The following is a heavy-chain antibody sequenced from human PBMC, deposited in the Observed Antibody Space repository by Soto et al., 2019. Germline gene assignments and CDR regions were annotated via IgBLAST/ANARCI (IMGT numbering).Heavy chain of an antibody. CDR3: ARDGLRQYAFDI. D-gene: IGHD4-17*01. CDR1: GFTFSSYA. V-gene: IGHV3-64*01. Sequence: EVQLVESGGGLVQPGGSLRLSCAASGFTFSSYAMHWVRQAPGKGLEYVSAISSNGGSTHYANSVKGRFTSSRDNSKNTLHLQMGSLRAEDIAVYYCARDGLRQYAFDIWGQGTMVTVSS. J-gene: IGHJ3*02. CDR2: ISSNGGST.